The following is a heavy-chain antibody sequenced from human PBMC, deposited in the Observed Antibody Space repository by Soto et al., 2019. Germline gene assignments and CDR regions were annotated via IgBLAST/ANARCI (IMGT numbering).Heavy chain of an antibody. D-gene: IGHD1-1*01. CDR1: GFTFDDYA. J-gene: IGHJ4*02. CDR3: AKKVPGSNPLDS. V-gene: IGHV3-9*01. Sequence: GGSLRLSCGASGFTFDDYAMHWVRQGPGKGLEWVSSISWNSGDIVYADSVKGRFTISRDNPKNSLYLQMNSLRVEDTAVYYCAKKVPGSNPLDSWGQGALVTVSS. CDR2: ISWNSGDI.